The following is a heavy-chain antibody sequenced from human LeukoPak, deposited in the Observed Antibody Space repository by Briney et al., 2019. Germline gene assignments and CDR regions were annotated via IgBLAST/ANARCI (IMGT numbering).Heavy chain of an antibody. CDR3: GKDGYVFWGVYKIAL. CDR2: ISGSDGST. J-gene: IGHJ4*02. V-gene: IGHV3-23*01. CDR1: GYTFSNYA. D-gene: IGHD3-3*01. Sequence: GGSLRLSCAASGYTFSNYAMTWVRQAPGKGLEWVSAISGSDGSTYYSDSVTGRFSISRDNAKNTLYLQMTSLTTDDTAVYYCGKDGYVFWGVYKIALGGQEPLVPVS.